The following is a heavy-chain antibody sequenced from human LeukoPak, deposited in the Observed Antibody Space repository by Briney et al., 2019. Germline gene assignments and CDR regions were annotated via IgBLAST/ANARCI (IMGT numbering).Heavy chain of an antibody. Sequence: SETLSLTCTVSGGSISSYYWSWIRQPPGKGLEWIGYIYYSGSTNYNPSLKSRVTISVDTSKNQFSLKLSSVTAAETAVYYCARRGIGYSYGYGEYYFDYWGQGTLVTVSS. J-gene: IGHJ4*02. CDR3: ARRGIGYSYGYGEYYFDY. V-gene: IGHV4-59*08. CDR2: IYYSGST. D-gene: IGHD5-18*01. CDR1: GGSISSYY.